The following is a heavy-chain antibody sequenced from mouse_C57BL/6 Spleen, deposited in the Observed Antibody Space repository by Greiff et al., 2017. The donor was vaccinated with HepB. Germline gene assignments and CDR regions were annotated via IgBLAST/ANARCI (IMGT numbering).Heavy chain of an antibody. D-gene: IGHD1-1*01. J-gene: IGHJ3*01. CDR3: VSDYYGSSYWFAY. V-gene: IGHV10-1*01. Sequence: EVMLVESGGGLVQPKGSLKLSCAASGFSFNTYAMNWVRQAPGKGLEWVARIRSKSNNYATYYADSVKDRFTISRDDSESMLYLQMNNLKTEDTAMYYCVSDYYGSSYWFAYWGQGTLVTVSA. CDR1: GFSFNTYA. CDR2: IRSKSNNYAT.